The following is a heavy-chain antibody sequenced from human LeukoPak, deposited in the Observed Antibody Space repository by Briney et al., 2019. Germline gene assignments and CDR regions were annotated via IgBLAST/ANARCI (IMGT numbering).Heavy chain of an antibody. CDR2: IYYSGST. CDR3: ARDTGYSSSWSRNNWFDP. J-gene: IGHJ5*02. D-gene: IGHD6-13*01. V-gene: IGHV4-59*11. CDR1: GGSISSHY. Sequence: SEPLSLTCTVSGGSISSHYWSWIRQPPGKGLEWIGYIYYSGSTNYNPSLKSRVTISVDTSKNQFSLKLSSVTAADTAVYYCARDTGYSSSWSRNNWFDPWGQGTLVTVSS.